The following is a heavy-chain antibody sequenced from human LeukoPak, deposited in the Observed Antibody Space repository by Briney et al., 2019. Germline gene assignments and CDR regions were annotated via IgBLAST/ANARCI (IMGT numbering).Heavy chain of an antibody. CDR2: INHSGST. J-gene: IGHJ6*03. V-gene: IGHV4-38-2*02. D-gene: IGHD3-10*01. Sequence: PSETLSLTCSVSGYSISSGYYWGWIRQSPGKGLEWIGEINHSGSTNYNPSLKSRVTMSVDTSKNQFSLKLSSVTAADTAVYYCARVTYRGDYYMDVWGKGTTVTISS. CDR1: GYSISSGYY. CDR3: ARVTYRGDYYMDV.